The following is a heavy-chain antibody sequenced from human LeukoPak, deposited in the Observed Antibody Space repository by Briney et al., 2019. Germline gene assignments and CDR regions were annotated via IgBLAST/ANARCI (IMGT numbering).Heavy chain of an antibody. Sequence: PGGSLRLSCAASGFTFSSYWMSWVRQAPGKGLEWVANIKNDGSVKYYVDSVKGRFTISRDNAKNSLYLQMNSLRAEDTAVYYCAKDRVVPAAIDFDPWGQGTLVTVSS. V-gene: IGHV3-7*01. CDR1: GFTFSSYW. J-gene: IGHJ5*02. CDR3: AKDRVVPAAIDFDP. CDR2: IKNDGSVK. D-gene: IGHD2-2*01.